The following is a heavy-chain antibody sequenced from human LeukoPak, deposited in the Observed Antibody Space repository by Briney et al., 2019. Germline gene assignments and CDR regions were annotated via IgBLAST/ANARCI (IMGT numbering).Heavy chain of an antibody. CDR3: ARGRSTGYPYYFEY. V-gene: IGHV1-8*03. D-gene: IGHD5-12*01. J-gene: IGHJ4*02. CDR2: MKPNSGST. Sequence: GASVKVSCKASGYTFTSYGINWVRQATGQGLEWMGWMKPNSGSTGYAQKFQGRVTITRNTSISTAYMELSGLRSEDTAVYYCARGRSTGYPYYFEYWGQGTLVTVSS. CDR1: GYTFTSYG.